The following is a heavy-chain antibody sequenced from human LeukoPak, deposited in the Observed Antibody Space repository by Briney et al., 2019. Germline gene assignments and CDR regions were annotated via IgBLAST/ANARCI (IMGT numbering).Heavy chain of an antibody. CDR3: ARGDVVVPAAKRDYYYYMDV. D-gene: IGHD2-2*01. J-gene: IGHJ6*03. CDR2: IYYSGST. CDR1: GGSISSYY. Sequence: SETLSLTCTVSGGSISSYYWSWIRQPPGKGLEWIGYIYYSGSTNYNPSLKSRVTISVDTSKNQFSLKLSSVTAADTAVYYCARGDVVVPAAKRDYYYYMDVWGKGTTVTVSS. V-gene: IGHV4-59*01.